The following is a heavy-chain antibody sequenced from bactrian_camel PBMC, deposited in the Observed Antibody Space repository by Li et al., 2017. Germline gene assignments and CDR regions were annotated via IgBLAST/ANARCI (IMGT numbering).Heavy chain of an antibody. D-gene: IGHD3*01. V-gene: IGHV3S1*01. J-gene: IGHJ4*01. Sequence: VQLVESGGGSVQAGGSLRLSCAVSGYTHSHYCLGWFRQAPGTERMELATLYTGGGSSDVADSVKDRFTISYDKARTTLYLQMNSLKIEDTAVYYCALGSSRQATMTARGKGTQVTVS. CDR2: LYTGGGSS. CDR1: GYTHSHYC.